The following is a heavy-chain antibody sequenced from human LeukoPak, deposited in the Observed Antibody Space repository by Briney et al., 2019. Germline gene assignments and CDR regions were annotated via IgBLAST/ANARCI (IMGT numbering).Heavy chain of an antibody. CDR3: ASETPNIVGATEDAFDI. V-gene: IGHV4-39*01. D-gene: IGHD1-26*01. Sequence: SETLSLTCTVSGGSISSSSYYWGWIRQPPGKGLEWIGSIYYSGSTYYNPSLKSRVTISVDTSKNQFSLKLSSVTAADTAVYYCASETPNIVGATEDAFDIWGQGTMVTVSS. CDR2: IYYSGST. CDR1: GGSISSSSYY. J-gene: IGHJ3*02.